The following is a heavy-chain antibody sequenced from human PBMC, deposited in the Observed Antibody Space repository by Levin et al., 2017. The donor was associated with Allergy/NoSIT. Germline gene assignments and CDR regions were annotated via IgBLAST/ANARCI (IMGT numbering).Heavy chain of an antibody. J-gene: IGHJ3*02. D-gene: IGHD3-16*01. CDR3: ARHGPPYSDSPNAFHT. V-gene: IGHV4-39*01. CDR1: GGSISGSNYY. Sequence: SQTLSLTCTVSGGSISGSNYYWDWIRQPPGKGLEWIASIYYSGSTYYNPSLTSRVTISVDTSKNQFSLKMSSMTAADTAVYYCARHGPPYSDSPNAFHTWGQGTTVTVSS. CDR2: IYYSGST.